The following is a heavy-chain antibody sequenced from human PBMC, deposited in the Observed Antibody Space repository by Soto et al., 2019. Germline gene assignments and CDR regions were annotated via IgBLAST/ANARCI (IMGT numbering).Heavy chain of an antibody. CDR2: ISASGGST. D-gene: IGHD3-3*01. CDR3: ARDITVFGVVTTLGDYYGMDV. Sequence: GRSLRLSCAAAGFSFSSYAMTWVRQAPGKGLEWVSGISASGGSTYYADSVKGRFTISRDKSKNTLYLQMSNLRAEDTAIYYCARDITVFGVVTTLGDYYGMDVWGQGTTVTVSS. J-gene: IGHJ6*02. V-gene: IGHV3-23*01. CDR1: GFSFSSYA.